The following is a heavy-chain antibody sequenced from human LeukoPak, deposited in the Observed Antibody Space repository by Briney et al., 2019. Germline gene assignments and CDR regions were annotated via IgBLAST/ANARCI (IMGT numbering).Heavy chain of an antibody. V-gene: IGHV1-18*01. CDR1: GGTFSSYA. D-gene: IGHD5-24*01. J-gene: IGHJ4*02. Sequence: GASVKVSCKASGGTFSSYAISWVRQAPGQGLEWMGWISAFNGNTNYAQKLQGRVTMTTDTSTSTAYMELRSLRSDDTAVYYCARGLRFRWQDYWGQGTLVTVSS. CDR3: ARGLRFRWQDY. CDR2: ISAFNGNT.